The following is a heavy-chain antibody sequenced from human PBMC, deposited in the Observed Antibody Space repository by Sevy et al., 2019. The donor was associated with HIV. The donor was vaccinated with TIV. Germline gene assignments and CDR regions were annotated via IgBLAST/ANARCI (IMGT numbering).Heavy chain of an antibody. CDR3: AKGRREDIVVVVAATPNQADAFDI. J-gene: IGHJ3*02. Sequence: GGSLRLSCAASGFTFSSYGMHWVRQAPGKGLEWVAFIRYDGSNKYYADSVKGRFTISRDNSKNTLYLQMNSRRAEDTAVYYCAKGRREDIVVVVAATPNQADAFDIWGQGTMVTVSS. CDR1: GFTFSSYG. D-gene: IGHD2-15*01. V-gene: IGHV3-30*02. CDR2: IRYDGSNK.